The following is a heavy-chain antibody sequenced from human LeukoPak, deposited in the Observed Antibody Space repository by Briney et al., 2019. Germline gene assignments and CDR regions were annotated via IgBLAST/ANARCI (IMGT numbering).Heavy chain of an antibody. J-gene: IGHJ4*02. Sequence: GASVKVSCKPSGYTFTGYFFHWVRQAPGQGLEWMGWINPNSGGTNYAQKFQGRVTMTRDTSISIAYMELSRLRSDDTAVYYCARGVAGTPLTDYWGQGTLVTVSS. CDR1: GYTFTGYF. V-gene: IGHV1-2*02. D-gene: IGHD6-19*01. CDR3: ARGVAGTPLTDY. CDR2: INPNSGGT.